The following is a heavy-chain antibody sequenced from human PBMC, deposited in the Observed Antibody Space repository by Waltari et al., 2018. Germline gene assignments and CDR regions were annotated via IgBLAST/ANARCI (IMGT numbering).Heavy chain of an antibody. Sequence: EVQLVASGGGLVQPGRSLRVSCVGSGFTLDDYAMYWVRQRPGKGLEWVSGIGWNSGAIGYADSVRGRFSTYRDNAKKSLYLQMGRLRPEDTALYYCVKGGWGFGAFYEQHWGQGIQVTVSS. CDR1: GFTLDDYA. CDR3: VKGGWGFGAFYEQH. CDR2: IGWNSGAI. V-gene: IGHV3-9*01. J-gene: IGHJ4*02. D-gene: IGHD3-10*01.